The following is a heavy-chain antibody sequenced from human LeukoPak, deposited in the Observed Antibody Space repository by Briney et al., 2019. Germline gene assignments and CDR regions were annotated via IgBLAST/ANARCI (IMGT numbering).Heavy chain of an antibody. J-gene: IGHJ4*02. CDR3: ARHDYGGSLSFDY. CDR1: GGSISSSSYY. D-gene: IGHD4-23*01. Sequence: PSETLSLTCTVSGGSISSSSYYWGWIRQPPGTGLEWIGSIYYSGSTYYNPSLKSRVTISVDTSKNQFSLKLSSVTAADTAVYYCARHDYGGSLSFDYWGQGTLVTVSS. CDR2: IYYSGST. V-gene: IGHV4-39*01.